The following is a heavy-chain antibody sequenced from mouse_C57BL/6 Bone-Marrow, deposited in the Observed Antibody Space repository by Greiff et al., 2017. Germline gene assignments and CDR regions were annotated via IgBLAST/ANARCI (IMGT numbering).Heavy chain of an antibody. CDR1: GFTFSSYA. D-gene: IGHD1-1*01. J-gene: IGHJ2*01. CDR2: ISDGGSYT. Sequence: EVKLQESGGGLVKPGGSLKLSCAASGFTFSSYAMSWVRQTPEKRLEWVATISDGGSYTYYPDNVKGRFTISRDNAKNNLYLQMSHLKSEDTAMYYCARDPSYYGKDYWGQGTTLTVSS. V-gene: IGHV5-4*01. CDR3: ARDPSYYGKDY.